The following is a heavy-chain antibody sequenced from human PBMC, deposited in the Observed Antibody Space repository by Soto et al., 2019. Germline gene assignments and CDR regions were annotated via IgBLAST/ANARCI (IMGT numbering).Heavy chain of an antibody. J-gene: IGHJ6*03. CDR2: IKQDGSEK. V-gene: IGHV3-7*01. CDR1: GFTFSSYW. D-gene: IGHD2-2*01. Sequence: GGSLRLSCAASGFTFSSYWMSWVRQAPGKGLEWVANIKQDGSEKYYVDSVKGRFTISRDNAKNSLYLQMNSLRAEDTAVYYCAREGEGYCSSTSCYSVRGSYYYYYMDVWGKGTTVTVSS. CDR3: AREGEGYCSSTSCYSVRGSYYYYYMDV.